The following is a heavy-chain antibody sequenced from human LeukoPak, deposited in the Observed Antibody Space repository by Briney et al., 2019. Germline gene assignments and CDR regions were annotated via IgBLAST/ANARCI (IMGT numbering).Heavy chain of an antibody. D-gene: IGHD3-9*01. CDR2: INTDGSYT. CDR1: GFIFSNYW. V-gene: IGHV3-74*01. J-gene: IGHJ4*02. Sequence: GGSLRLSCAASGFIFSNYWIHWVRQAPGKGLVWVSRINTDGSYTSYADSVKGRFTISRDNAKNILYLQMNSLRAEDTAVYHCAMDLTGPLDYWGQGTLVTVSS. CDR3: AMDLTGPLDY.